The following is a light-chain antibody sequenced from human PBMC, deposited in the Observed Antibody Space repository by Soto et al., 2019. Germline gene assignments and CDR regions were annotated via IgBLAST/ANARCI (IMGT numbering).Light chain of an antibody. CDR3: QQYNSYLLT. V-gene: IGKV1-5*01. J-gene: IGKJ4*01. Sequence: DIQMTQSPSTLSSSVGDRVTLTCRASQSISSWLAWYQQKPGKAPKLLIYDASSLESGVPSRFSGSGSGTEFTLTISSLLPDDFATYYCQQYNSYLLTFGGGTKVEIK. CDR2: DAS. CDR1: QSISSW.